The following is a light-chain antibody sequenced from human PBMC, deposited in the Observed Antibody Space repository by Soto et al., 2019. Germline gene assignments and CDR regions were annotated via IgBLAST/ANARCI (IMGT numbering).Light chain of an antibody. J-gene: IGLJ1*01. Sequence: QPVLTQPPSASGSPGQSVTISCTGTSSDVGGYNYVSWYQHHPGKAPKLMIYEVNKRPSGVPDRFSGSKSGNTASLTVSGLQAEDEADYYCSSYAGSNNYVFGTGTKVTVL. CDR2: EVN. V-gene: IGLV2-8*01. CDR3: SSYAGSNNYV. CDR1: SSDVGGYNY.